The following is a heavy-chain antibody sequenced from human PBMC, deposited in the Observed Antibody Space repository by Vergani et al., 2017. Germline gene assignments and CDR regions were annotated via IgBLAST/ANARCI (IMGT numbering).Heavy chain of an antibody. Sequence: QVQLQESGPGLVKPSQTLSLTCTVSGGSISSRSYYWSWIRQPAGKGLEWIGRIYTSGSTNYNPSLKSRVTISVDTSKNQFSLKLSSVTAADTAVYYCARGEVIVVVPAAPYYYYYGMDVWGQGTTVTVSS. V-gene: IGHV4-61*02. J-gene: IGHJ6*02. D-gene: IGHD2-2*01. CDR2: IYTSGST. CDR3: ARGEVIVVVPAAPYYYYYGMDV. CDR1: GGSISSRSYY.